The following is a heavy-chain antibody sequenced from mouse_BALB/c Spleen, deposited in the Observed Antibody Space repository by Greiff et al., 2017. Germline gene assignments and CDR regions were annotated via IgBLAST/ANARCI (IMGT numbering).Heavy chain of an antibody. CDR3: ARAYDGVSWFAY. D-gene: IGHD2-12*01. J-gene: IGHJ3*01. Sequence: QVQLQQSGAELAKPGASVKMSCKASGYTFTSYWMHWVKQRPGQGLEWIGYINPSTGYTEYNQKFKDKATLTADKSSSTAYMQLSSLTSEDSAVYYCARAYDGVSWFAYWGQGTLVTVSA. CDR2: INPSTGYT. V-gene: IGHV1-7*01. CDR1: GYTFTSYW.